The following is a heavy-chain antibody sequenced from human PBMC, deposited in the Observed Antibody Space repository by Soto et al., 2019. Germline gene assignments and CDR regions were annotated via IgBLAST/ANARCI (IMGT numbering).Heavy chain of an antibody. CDR2: MNPNSGNT. CDR1: GGTSSSYA. D-gene: IGHD3-3*01. J-gene: IGHJ5*02. V-gene: IGHV1-8*02. CDR3: ARGYEGHYDFWRFDP. Sequence: ASVKVSCKASGGTSSSYAISWVRQATGQGLEWMGWMNPNSGNTGYAQKFQGRVTMTRNNSVSTAYMELSSLRSEDTAVYYCARGYEGHYDFWRFDPWGQGTLVTVSS.